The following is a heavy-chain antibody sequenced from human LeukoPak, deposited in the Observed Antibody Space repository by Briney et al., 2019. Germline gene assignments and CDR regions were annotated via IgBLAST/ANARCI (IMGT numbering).Heavy chain of an antibody. CDR2: INPSGGST. D-gene: IGHD2-15*01. CDR1: GYTFTSYY. J-gene: IGHJ6*02. CDR3: AKQTADCSGGSCYAYYYYYGMGV. V-gene: IGHV1-46*03. Sequence: ASVKVSCKASGYTFTSYYMHWVRQAPGQGLEWMGIINPSGGSTSYAQKFQGRVTITADKSTSTAYMELSSLRSEDTAVYYCAKQTADCSGGSCYAYYYYYGMGVWGQGTTVTVSS.